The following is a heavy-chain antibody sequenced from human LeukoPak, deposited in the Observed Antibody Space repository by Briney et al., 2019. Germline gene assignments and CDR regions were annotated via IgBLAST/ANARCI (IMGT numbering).Heavy chain of an antibody. V-gene: IGHV3-30*04. J-gene: IGHJ4*02. Sequence: GGSLRLSCAASGFTFSTHTMHWVRQAPGKGLDWVAFISYDGTNDYYADSVKGRFTISRDNSKSTLYLQMNSLRAEDTAVYYCRGISATGFDFWGQGTLVTASS. CDR1: GFTFSTHT. D-gene: IGHD6-13*01. CDR2: ISYDGTND. CDR3: RGISATGFDF.